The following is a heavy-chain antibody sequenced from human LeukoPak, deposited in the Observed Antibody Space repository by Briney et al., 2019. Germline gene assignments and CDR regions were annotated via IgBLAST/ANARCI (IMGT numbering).Heavy chain of an antibody. Sequence: GGSLRLSCAASGFTFSSYGMHWVRQAPGKGLEWVAVISYDGSNKYYADSVKGRFTISRDNSKNTLYLQMNSLRAEDTAVYYCARDPGNRHWYFDLWGRGTLVTVSS. CDR3: ARDPGNRHWYFDL. CDR2: ISYDGSNK. V-gene: IGHV3-30*03. J-gene: IGHJ2*01. CDR1: GFTFSSYG.